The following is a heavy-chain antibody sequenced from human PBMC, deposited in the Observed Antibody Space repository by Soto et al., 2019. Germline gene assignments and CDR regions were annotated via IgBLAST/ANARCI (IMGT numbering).Heavy chain of an antibody. Sequence: PGGSLRLSCAASGFTFSSYAMHWVRQAPGKGLEWVAAISYDGSNKYYADSVKGRFTISRDNSKNTLYLQMNSLRDEDTAVYYCAKKPNGFDSWGQGTLVTVSS. CDR1: GFTFSSYA. CDR2: ISYDGSNK. J-gene: IGHJ5*01. CDR3: AKKPNGFDS. V-gene: IGHV3-30-3*02.